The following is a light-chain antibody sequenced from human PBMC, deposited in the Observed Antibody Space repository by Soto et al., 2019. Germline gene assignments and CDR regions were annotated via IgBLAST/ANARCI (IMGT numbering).Light chain of an antibody. CDR3: QRHGSSWPCT. CDR2: GAS. CDR1: QSVTSNY. V-gene: IGKV3-20*01. Sequence: EIVITQSPATLSLSPGERATLSCRVSQSVTSNYIAWYQQKHGHAPTILLIGASSRATGVPATLSGSGSGRTVFPPISSREHADFVVYYCQRHGSSWPCTFGQGTKVDIK. J-gene: IGKJ1*01.